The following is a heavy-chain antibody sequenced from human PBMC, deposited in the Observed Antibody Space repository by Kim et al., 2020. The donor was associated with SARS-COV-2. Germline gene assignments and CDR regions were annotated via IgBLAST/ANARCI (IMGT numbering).Heavy chain of an antibody. V-gene: IGHV4-34*01. Sequence: SETLSLTCAVYGGSFSGYYWSWIRQPPGKGLEWIGEINHSGSTNYNPSLKSRVTISVDTSKNQFSLKLSSVTAADTAVEYCARASPVTTFYYYYYGMDV. J-gene: IGHJ6*01. CDR3: ARASPVTTFYYYYYGMDV. CDR1: GGSFSGYY. CDR2: INHSGST. D-gene: IGHD4-17*01.